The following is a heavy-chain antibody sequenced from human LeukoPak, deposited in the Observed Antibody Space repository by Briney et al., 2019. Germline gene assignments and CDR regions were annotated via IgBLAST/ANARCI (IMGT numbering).Heavy chain of an antibody. CDR1: GYTFTGYY. Sequence: GASVKVSCKASGYTFTGYYMHWVRQAPGQGLEWMGWINPNSGGTNYAQKFQGGVTMTRDTSISTAYMELSRLRSDDTAVYYCASSTNHYDFWSGQMGANPNNWFDPWGQGTLVTVSS. J-gene: IGHJ5*02. V-gene: IGHV1-2*02. D-gene: IGHD3-3*01. CDR2: INPNSGGT. CDR3: ASSTNHYDFWSGQMGANPNNWFDP.